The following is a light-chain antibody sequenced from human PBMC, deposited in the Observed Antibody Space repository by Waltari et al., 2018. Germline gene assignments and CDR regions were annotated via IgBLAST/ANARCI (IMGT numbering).Light chain of an antibody. CDR3: QQYYAIPRT. CDR1: QSVLYSSNNKNY. Sequence: DIVMTQSPDSLAVSLGERATINCKSSQSVLYSSNNKNYLAWYQQRPGQPPKLLINWASTRESGVPDRFSGSGSGTDFTLTISSLLAEDVAVYYCQQYYAIPRTFGQGTKMEIK. V-gene: IGKV4-1*01. CDR2: WAS. J-gene: IGKJ1*01.